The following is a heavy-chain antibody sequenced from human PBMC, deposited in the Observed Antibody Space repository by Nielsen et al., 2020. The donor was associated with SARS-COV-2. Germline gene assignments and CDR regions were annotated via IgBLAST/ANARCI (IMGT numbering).Heavy chain of an antibody. CDR3: ARDGGGDYLSV. CDR2: IYHSGST. V-gene: IGHV4-30-2*01. J-gene: IGHJ6*02. CDR1: GGSISSGGYS. Sequence: SETLSLTCAVSGGSISSGGYSWSWIRQPPGKGLEWIGYIYHSGSTYYNPSLKSRVTISVDRSKNQFSLKLSSVTAADTAVYYCARDGGGDYLSVWGQGTTVTVSS. D-gene: IGHD4-11*01.